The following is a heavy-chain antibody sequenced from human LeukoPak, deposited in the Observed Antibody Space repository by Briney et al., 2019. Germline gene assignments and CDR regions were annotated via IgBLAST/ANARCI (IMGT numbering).Heavy chain of an antibody. V-gene: IGHV3-7*01. CDR3: AGDRGWFDP. CDR2: INQDGSEK. J-gene: IGHJ5*02. Sequence: PGGSLSLSCAASGFTFSSYWMSWVRQAPGKGLEWVANINQDGSEKYYVDSVKGRFTISRDNAKNSLFLQMNTLRAEDTAVYYCAGDRGWFDPWGQGTLVTVSS. CDR1: GFTFSSYW.